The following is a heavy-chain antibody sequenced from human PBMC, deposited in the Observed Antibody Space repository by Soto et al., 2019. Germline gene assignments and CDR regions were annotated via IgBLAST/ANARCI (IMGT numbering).Heavy chain of an antibody. D-gene: IGHD1-26*01. CDR3: ERDRVGSLGVDYFDY. CDR1: GFTFSSYS. CDR2: ISSSSSYI. V-gene: IGHV3-21*01. Sequence: PGGSLRLSCAASGFTFSSYSMNWVRQAPGKGLEWVSSISSSSSYIYYADSVKGRFTISRDNAKNSLYLQMNSLRAEDTAVYYCERDRVGSLGVDYFDYWGQGTLVTVSS. J-gene: IGHJ4*02.